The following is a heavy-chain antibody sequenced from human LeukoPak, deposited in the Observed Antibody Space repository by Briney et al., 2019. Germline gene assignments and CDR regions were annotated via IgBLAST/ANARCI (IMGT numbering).Heavy chain of an antibody. CDR2: ISVRSSHI. Sequence: GGSLRLSCAASGVTFSSYGSYSMNWVCQAPGKGLEWVSSISVRSSHIYYVDSVKGRFTISRDNAKNSLYLQMNSLRAEDTAVYYCARGYDSSGYYPGALDYWGQGTLVTVSS. V-gene: IGHV3-21*01. CDR1: GVTFSSYGSYS. CDR3: ARGYDSSGYYPGALDY. D-gene: IGHD3-22*01. J-gene: IGHJ4*02.